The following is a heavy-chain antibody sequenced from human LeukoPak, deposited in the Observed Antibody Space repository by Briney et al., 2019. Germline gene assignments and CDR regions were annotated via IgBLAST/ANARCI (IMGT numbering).Heavy chain of an antibody. CDR3: ARDHSSGWYYFDY. CDR1: GFTFSSYA. Sequence: GGSLRLSCAASGFTFSSYAMHWVRQAPGKGLEWVAVISYDGGNKYYADSVKDRFTISRDNSKNTLYLQMNSLRAEDTAVYYCARDHSSGWYYFDYWGQGTLVTVSS. CDR2: ISYDGGNK. J-gene: IGHJ4*02. D-gene: IGHD6-19*01. V-gene: IGHV3-30*04.